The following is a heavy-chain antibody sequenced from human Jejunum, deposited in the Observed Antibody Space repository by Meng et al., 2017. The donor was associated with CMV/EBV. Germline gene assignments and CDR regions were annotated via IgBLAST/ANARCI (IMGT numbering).Heavy chain of an antibody. CDR1: GDSLSGSY. Sequence: QVQPRESGPGLVRPSETLSLTCTISGDSLSGSYFTWIRQPAGRGLEWIGRIYSAGNTKYSPSLKSRITMSIDTSKKQFSLKMDSVTAADTAVYYCVRDGGVMDCTGDRCFDIDYLQYWGRGTLVTVSS. J-gene: IGHJ1*01. CDR3: VRDGGVMDCTGDRCFDIDYLQY. V-gene: IGHV4-4*07. CDR2: IYSAGNT. D-gene: IGHD2-15*01.